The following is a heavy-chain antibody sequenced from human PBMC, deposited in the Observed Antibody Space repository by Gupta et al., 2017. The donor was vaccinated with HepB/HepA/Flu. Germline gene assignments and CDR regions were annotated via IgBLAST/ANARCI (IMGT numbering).Heavy chain of an antibody. CDR2: IYPCDSNT. J-gene: IGHJ4*02. CDR3: ARQKYSGDLDLY. V-gene: IGHV5-51*01. Sequence: EVQLVQSGAEVRKSGASLKISCKGSGYIFTSYWVAWVRQMPGTGLEWMGIIYPCDSNTRYNPSFQGHITISADKSIATAYLQWSSLRASDTAIYYCARQKYSGDLDLYWGQGTLVTVSS. CDR1: GYIFTSYW. D-gene: IGHD4-17*01.